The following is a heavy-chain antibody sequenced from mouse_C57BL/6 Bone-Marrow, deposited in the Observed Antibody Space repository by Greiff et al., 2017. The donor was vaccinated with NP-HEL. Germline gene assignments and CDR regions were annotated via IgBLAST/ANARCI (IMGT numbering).Heavy chain of an antibody. CDR1: GFTFSTYA. D-gene: IGHD1-1*01. V-gene: IGHV10-3*01. CDR2: IRSKSSNYAT. J-gene: IGHJ1*02. Sequence: EVQVVESGGGLVQPKGSLKLSCAASGFTFSTYAMHWVRQAPGKGLEWVARIRSKSSNYATYYADSVKDRFTISRDDSQSMLYLQMNNLKTEDTAMYYCVREGYYYGSSYVSHWYFDVWGTGTTVTVSS. CDR3: VREGYYYGSSYVSHWYFDV.